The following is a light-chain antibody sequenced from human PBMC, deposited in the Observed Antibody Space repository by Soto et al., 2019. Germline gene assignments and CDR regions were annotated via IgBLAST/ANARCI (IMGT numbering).Light chain of an antibody. Sequence: EIVMTHSPATLSVSPGERAALSCRASQSVSSNLAWYQQKPGQAPRLLIYGPSTRAAGIPASFSGSGSGTDFTLTISSLQSEYSAVYYCQQYNDSWTFGQGTKVEIK. CDR1: QSVSSN. CDR3: QQYNDSWT. V-gene: IGKV3-15*01. CDR2: GPS. J-gene: IGKJ1*01.